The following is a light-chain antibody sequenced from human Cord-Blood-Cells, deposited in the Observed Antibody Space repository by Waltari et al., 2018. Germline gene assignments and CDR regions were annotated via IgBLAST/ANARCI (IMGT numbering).Light chain of an antibody. J-gene: IGLJ3*02. CDR1: SSDVGGYNY. CDR2: DVS. CDR3: SSYTSSSNWV. Sequence: QSALTQPASVSGSPGQSITISCTGTSSDVGGYNYVSWYQQHPGKAPKLMSYDVSKRPSGVANRFAGSKSGNTASLTISGLQAEDEADYYCSSYTSSSNWVFGGGTKLTVL. V-gene: IGLV2-14*01.